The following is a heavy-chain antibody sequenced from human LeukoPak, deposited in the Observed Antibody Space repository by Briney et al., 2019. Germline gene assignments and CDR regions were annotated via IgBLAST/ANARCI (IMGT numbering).Heavy chain of an antibody. CDR2: IYTSGST. Sequence: SQTLSLTCTVSGGSISSGSYYWSWIRQPAGKGLEWIGRIYTSGSTNYNPSLKSRVTISVDTSKNQFSLKLSSVTAADTAVYYCARGNDFWSGSFDPWGQGTLVTVSS. J-gene: IGHJ5*02. CDR3: ARGNDFWSGSFDP. D-gene: IGHD3-3*01. CDR1: GGSISSGSYY. V-gene: IGHV4-61*02.